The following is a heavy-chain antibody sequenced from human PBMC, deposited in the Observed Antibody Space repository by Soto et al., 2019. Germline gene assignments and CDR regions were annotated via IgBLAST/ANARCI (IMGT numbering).Heavy chain of an antibody. CDR3: ARGLGYDSNGRFLAAFDV. D-gene: IGHD3-22*01. J-gene: IGHJ3*01. CDR1: GASLSSGGYY. V-gene: IGHV4-31*03. CDR2: IFHTGTT. Sequence: QVQLHESGPGLAKPSQTLSLTCTVSGASLSSGGYYWTWIRQVPGKALEWIGYIFHTGTTFYNPSLKSRVVMSIEKSDNQFSLNLRSVTAADTAVYYCARGLGYDSNGRFLAAFDVWGQGTMVTVSS.